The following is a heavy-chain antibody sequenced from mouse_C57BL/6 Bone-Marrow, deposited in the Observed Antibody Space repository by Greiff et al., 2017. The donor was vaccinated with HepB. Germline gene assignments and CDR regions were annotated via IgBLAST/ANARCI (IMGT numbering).Heavy chain of an antibody. D-gene: IGHD1-1*02. CDR2: IYPGSGST. J-gene: IGHJ3*01. CDR3: ARSGNYGPWFAY. Sequence: QVQLQQPGAELVKPGASVKMSCKASGYTFTSYWITWVKQRPGQGLEWIGDIYPGSGSTNYNEKFKSKATLTVDTSSSTAYMQLSSLTSEDSAVYYCARSGNYGPWFAYWGQGTLVTVSA. CDR1: GYTFTSYW. V-gene: IGHV1-55*01.